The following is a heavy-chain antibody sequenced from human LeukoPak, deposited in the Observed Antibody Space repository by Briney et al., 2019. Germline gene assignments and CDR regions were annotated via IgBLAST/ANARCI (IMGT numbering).Heavy chain of an antibody. CDR1: GGSFSGYY. J-gene: IGHJ4*02. CDR3: ARRKYGDFPFDY. Sequence: SETLSLTCAVYGGSFSGYYWSWIRQPPGKGLEWIGEINHSGSTNYNPSLKSRITISISTSKNQFSLKLNSVTAADTAMYYCARRKYGDFPFDYWGQGILVTVSS. V-gene: IGHV4-34*01. CDR2: INHSGST. D-gene: IGHD4-17*01.